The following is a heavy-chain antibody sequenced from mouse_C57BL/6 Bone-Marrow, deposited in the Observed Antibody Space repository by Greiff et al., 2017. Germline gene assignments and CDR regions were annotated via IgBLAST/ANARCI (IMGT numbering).Heavy chain of an antibody. CDR3: EGGDGNSYYCDY. CDR2: IDPEDGET. V-gene: IGHV14-2*01. D-gene: IGHD2-1*01. Sequence: VHVKQSGAELVKPGASVKLSCTASGFNITDYYMHWVKQRTEQGLAWIGRIDPEDGETKYAPKFQGKAPITADTSSNTAYLQLSSLTSEDTAGYYGEGGDGNSYYCDYGGQGTTLTVAA. CDR1: GFNITDYY. J-gene: IGHJ2*01.